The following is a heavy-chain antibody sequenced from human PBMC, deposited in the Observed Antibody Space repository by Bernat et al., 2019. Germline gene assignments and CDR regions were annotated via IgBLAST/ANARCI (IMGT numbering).Heavy chain of an antibody. J-gene: IGHJ5*02. CDR2: INPSGGST. D-gene: IGHD6-19*01. V-gene: IGHV1-46*01. CDR1: GYTFTSYY. CDR3: ARGGSSVAGVARWFDP. Sequence: QVQLVQSGAEVKKPGASVKVSCKASGYTFTSYYMHWVRQAPGQGLEWMGIINPSGGSTSYAQKFQGRVTMTRDTSTSTVYMEPSSLRSEDTAVYYCARGGSSVAGVARWFDPWGQGTLVTVSS.